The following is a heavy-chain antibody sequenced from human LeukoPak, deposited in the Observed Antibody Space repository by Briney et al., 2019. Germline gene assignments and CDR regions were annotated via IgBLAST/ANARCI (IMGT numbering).Heavy chain of an antibody. CDR3: AHRKNYYDSSVFDN. Sequence: SGPTLVNPTQTLTLTCTFSGFSLNTRGVGVGWIRQPPGRALEWLALIYWDDARRYSPSPKSRLTITKDTSKNQVVLTMTNMDPVDTATYFCAHRKNYYDSSVFDNWGQGTLVTVSS. V-gene: IGHV2-5*02. J-gene: IGHJ4*02. CDR1: GFSLNTRGVG. D-gene: IGHD3-22*01. CDR2: IYWDDAR.